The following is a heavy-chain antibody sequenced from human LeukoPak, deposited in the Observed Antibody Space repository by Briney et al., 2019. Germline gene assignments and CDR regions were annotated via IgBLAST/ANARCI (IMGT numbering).Heavy chain of an antibody. J-gene: IGHJ5*02. V-gene: IGHV3-11*01. D-gene: IGHD6-13*01. CDR2: ISSSGSTI. Sequence: KPGGSLRLSFAASGFTFSDYYMSWIRQAPGKGLEWVSYISSSGSTIYYADSVKGRFTISRDNAKNSLYLQMNSLRAEDTAVYYCARNIPSSWSWGWFDPWGQGTLVTVSS. CDR1: GFTFSDYY. CDR3: ARNIPSSWSWGWFDP.